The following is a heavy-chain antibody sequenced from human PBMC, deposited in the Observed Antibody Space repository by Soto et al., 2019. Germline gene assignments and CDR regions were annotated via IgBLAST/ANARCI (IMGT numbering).Heavy chain of an antibody. D-gene: IGHD2-21*02. Sequence: GPGPTLGNHKQTVTQTCTFCGFALTYIEEGVGWIRQPPGKALEWLALVYWDDDKRYNPSLRSRLTITKDTSKKQVVLTMTNMDPVDTATYYCVQSRCGGDCLTFYSSHAYYGLDVWGQGTTVTVSS. CDR2: VYWDDDK. V-gene: IGHV2-5*02. CDR1: GFALTYIEEG. CDR3: VQSRCGGDCLTFYSSHAYYGLDV. J-gene: IGHJ6*02.